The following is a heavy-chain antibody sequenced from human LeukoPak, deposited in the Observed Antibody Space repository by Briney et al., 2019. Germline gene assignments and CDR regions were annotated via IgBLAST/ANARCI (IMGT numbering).Heavy chain of an antibody. J-gene: IGHJ6*04. CDR1: GFTFSSYS. CDR2: ISSSSSYI. Sequence: PGGSLRLSCAASGFTFSSYSMNWVRQAPGKGLEWVSSISSSSSYIYYADSVKGRFTISRDNAKNSLYLQMNSLRAEDTAVYYCARKFDWLLAYYYYYGIDVWGKGTTVTVSS. D-gene: IGHD3-9*01. CDR3: ARKFDWLLAYYYYYGIDV. V-gene: IGHV3-21*01.